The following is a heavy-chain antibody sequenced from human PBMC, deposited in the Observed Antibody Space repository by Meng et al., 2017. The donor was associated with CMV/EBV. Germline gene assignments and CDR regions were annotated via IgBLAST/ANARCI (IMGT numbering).Heavy chain of an antibody. J-gene: IGHJ4*02. D-gene: IGHD1-26*01. CDR3: ARGGGGEWELLHYFDY. Sequence: QVQLQQWGAGLLKPSETLSLTWAGYGGSFSGYYWSWIRQPPGKGLEWIGEINHSGSTNYNPSLKSRVTISVDTSKNQFSLKLSSVTAADTAVYYCARGGGGEWELLHYFDYWGQGTLVTVSS. CDR2: INHSGST. CDR1: GGSFSGYY. V-gene: IGHV4-34*01.